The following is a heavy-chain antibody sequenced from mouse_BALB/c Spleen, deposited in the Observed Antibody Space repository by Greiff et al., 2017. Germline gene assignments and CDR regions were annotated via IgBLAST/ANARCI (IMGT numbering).Heavy chain of an antibody. CDR3: ARDGNDYYAMDY. CDR2: INPGSGGT. D-gene: IGHD2-1*01. J-gene: IGHJ4*01. V-gene: IGHV1-54*03. Sequence: VMLVESGAELVRPGTSVKVSCKASGYAFTNYLIEWVKQRPGQGLEWIGVINPGSGGTNYNEKFKGKATLTADKSSSTAYMQLSSLTSDDSAVYFCARDGNDYYAMDYWGQGTSVTVSS. CDR1: GYAFTNYL.